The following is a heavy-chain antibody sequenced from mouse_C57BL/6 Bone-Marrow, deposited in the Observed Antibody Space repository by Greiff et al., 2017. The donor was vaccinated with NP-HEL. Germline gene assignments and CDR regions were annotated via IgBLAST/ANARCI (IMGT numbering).Heavy chain of an antibody. CDR1: GFNIKDDY. Sequence: EVKLMESGAELVRPGASVKLSCTASGFNIKDDYMHWVKQRPEQGLEWIGWIDPENGDTEYASKFQGKATITADTSSNTAYLQLSSLTSEDTAVYYCTMVTTDWYFDVWGTGTTVTVSS. V-gene: IGHV14-4*01. J-gene: IGHJ1*03. CDR2: IDPENGDT. D-gene: IGHD2-2*01. CDR3: TMVTTDWYFDV.